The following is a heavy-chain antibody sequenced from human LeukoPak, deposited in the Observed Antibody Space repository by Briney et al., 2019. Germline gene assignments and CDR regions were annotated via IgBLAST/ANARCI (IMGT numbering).Heavy chain of an antibody. CDR1: GFTFSSYW. V-gene: IGHV3-30*18. CDR2: ISYDGTDT. Sequence: GGSLRLSCAASGFTFSSYWMSWVRQAPGKGLEWVAVISYDGTDTFYSDSVKGRFTISRDDSKNTLTLQMNSLRLEDTAIYYCAKDDAGIPDYWGQGTLVLVSS. D-gene: IGHD2-21*01. CDR3: AKDDAGIPDY. J-gene: IGHJ4*02.